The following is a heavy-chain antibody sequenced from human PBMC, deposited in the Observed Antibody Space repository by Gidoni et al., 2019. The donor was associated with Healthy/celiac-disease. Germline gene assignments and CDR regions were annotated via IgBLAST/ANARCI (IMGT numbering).Heavy chain of an antibody. D-gene: IGHD3-16*02. CDR3: AREPPPLTVTFGGVIVLGYFDY. Sequence: QVQLVESGGGVVQPGRSLRLSCAASGFTFSSYAMPWVRQAPGKGLEWVAVISYDGSNKYYADSVKGRFTISRDNSKNTLYLQMNSLRAEDTAVYYCAREPPPLTVTFGGVIVLGYFDYWGQGTLVTVSS. J-gene: IGHJ4*02. V-gene: IGHV3-30-3*01. CDR2: ISYDGSNK. CDR1: GFTFSSYA.